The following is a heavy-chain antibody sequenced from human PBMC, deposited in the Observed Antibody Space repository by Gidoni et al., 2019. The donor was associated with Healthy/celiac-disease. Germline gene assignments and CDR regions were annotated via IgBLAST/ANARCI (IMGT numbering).Heavy chain of an antibody. CDR2: ISAYNGNT. CDR1: GYTFTSYG. CDR3: ARFLFHYYDSSGYGYYYYGMDV. J-gene: IGHJ6*02. Sequence: QVQLVQSGAEVKKPGASVKVSCKASGYTFTSYGISWVRQAPGQGLEWMGWISAYNGNTNYAQKLQGRVTMTTDTSTSTAYMELRSLRSDDTAVYYCARFLFHYYDSSGYGYYYYGMDVWGQGTTVTVSS. V-gene: IGHV1-18*01. D-gene: IGHD3-22*01.